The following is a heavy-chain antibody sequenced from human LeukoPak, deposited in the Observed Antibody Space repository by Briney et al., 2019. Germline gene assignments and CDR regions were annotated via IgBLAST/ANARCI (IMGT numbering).Heavy chain of an antibody. J-gene: IGHJ5*02. CDR3: ARERIDDSSGYYLNWFDP. CDR2: ISGSGGST. D-gene: IGHD3-22*01. V-gene: IGHV3-23*01. Sequence: GGSLRLSCAASGFTFSSYAMSWVRQAPGKGLEWVSAISGSGGSTYYADSVKGRFTISRDNSKNTLYLQMNSLRAEDTAVYYCARERIDDSSGYYLNWFDPWGQGTLVTVSS. CDR1: GFTFSSYA.